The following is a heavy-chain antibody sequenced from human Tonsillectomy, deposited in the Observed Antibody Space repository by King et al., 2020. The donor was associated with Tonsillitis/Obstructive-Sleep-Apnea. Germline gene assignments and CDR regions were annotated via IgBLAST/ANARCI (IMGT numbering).Heavy chain of an antibody. CDR3: GAALGTVTTYTDY. Sequence: LQLQESGPGVVKPSETLSLTCTVSGGSISSSSFYWGWIRQPPGKGLELIWSIYNSGSTYYNPSFKSRVTIPVATSSNQFSLKLSSVTAADTAVYYCGAALGTVTTYTDYWGQGTPVTVSS. V-gene: IGHV4-39*01. CDR2: IYNSGST. J-gene: IGHJ4*02. D-gene: IGHD4-17*01. CDR1: GGSISSSSFY.